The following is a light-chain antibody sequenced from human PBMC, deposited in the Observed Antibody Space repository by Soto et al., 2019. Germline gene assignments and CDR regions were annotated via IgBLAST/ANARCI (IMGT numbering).Light chain of an antibody. CDR1: SSDVGSYDL. J-gene: IGLJ3*02. Sequence: QSVLTQPASVSGSPGQSITISCTGTSSDVGSYDLVSWYQQHPGKAPKLLIYEGTKRPSGVSNRLSGSWSGNTASLTISGLQAEDEADYYCCSHAGSSTVVFGGGTKLTVL. V-gene: IGLV2-23*01. CDR3: CSHAGSSTVV. CDR2: EGT.